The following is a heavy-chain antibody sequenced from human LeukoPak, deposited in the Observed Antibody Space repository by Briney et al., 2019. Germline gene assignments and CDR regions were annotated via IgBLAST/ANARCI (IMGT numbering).Heavy chain of an antibody. CDR1: GYTFSSYA. V-gene: IGHV1-18*01. Sequence: ASVKVSCKASGYTFSSYAIAWVRQAPGQRPEWMGSISVYNGNTEYAQKLQGRVTMTTDTFTNTAYMELWNLRPDDTAVYYCARSRVSHTTVSTLLYWGQGTLVTVSS. CDR2: ISVYNGNT. D-gene: IGHD1-14*01. J-gene: IGHJ4*02. CDR3: ARSRVSHTTVSTLLY.